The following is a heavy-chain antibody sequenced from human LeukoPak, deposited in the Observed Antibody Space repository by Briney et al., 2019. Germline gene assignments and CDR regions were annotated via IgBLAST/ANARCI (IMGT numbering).Heavy chain of an antibody. CDR3: AKDEEEYYDSSGYYANY. CDR1: GFTFSSYA. Sequence: GGSLRLSCAASGFTFSSYAMSLVRQAPGKGLEWVSAISGSGGSTYYADSVKGRFTISRDNSKNTLYLQMNSLRAEDTAVYYCAKDEEEYYDSSGYYANYWGQGTLVTVSS. CDR2: ISGSGGST. D-gene: IGHD3-22*01. V-gene: IGHV3-23*01. J-gene: IGHJ4*02.